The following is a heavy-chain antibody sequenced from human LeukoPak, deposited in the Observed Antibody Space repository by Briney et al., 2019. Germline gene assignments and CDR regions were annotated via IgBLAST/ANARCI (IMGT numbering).Heavy chain of an antibody. Sequence: SETLSLTCTVSGASINTYYWSWIRQPLGKGLEWIGYIYYSGTTSYNPSLKSRVTISVDTSKNQFSLKLSSVTAADTAVYYCARLNIIGSSPVHHFDYWGQGTLVTVSS. V-gene: IGHV4-59*08. J-gene: IGHJ4*02. CDR2: IYYSGTT. CDR3: ARLNIIGSSPVHHFDY. CDR1: GASINTYY. D-gene: IGHD6-13*01.